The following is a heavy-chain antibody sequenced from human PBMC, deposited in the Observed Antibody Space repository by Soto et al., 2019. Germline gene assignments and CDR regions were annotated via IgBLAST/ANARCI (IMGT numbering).Heavy chain of an antibody. D-gene: IGHD1-20*01. J-gene: IGHJ3*02. CDR3: ARVPERYNWHRHDAFDI. CDR2: IYYSGST. V-gene: IGHV4-59*01. CDR1: GGSISSYY. Sequence: PSETLSLTCTVSGGSISSYYWSWIRQPPGKGLEWIGYIYYSGSTNYNPSLKSRVTISVDTSKNQFSLKLSSVTAADTAVYYCARVPERYNWHRHDAFDIWGQGTMVTVSS.